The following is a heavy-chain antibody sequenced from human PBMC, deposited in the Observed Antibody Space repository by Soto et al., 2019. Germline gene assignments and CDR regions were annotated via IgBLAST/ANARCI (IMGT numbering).Heavy chain of an antibody. D-gene: IGHD6-19*01. Sequence: VQLQQSGPGLVKPSETLSITCSVSGGSVSSGSFHWSWTRESPGKGLQFSGSIFYNGTANYSPSRKNRVTISIDTAQSQFSLKLVSVAAADTAVYYCARIGGWYDINFWGQGNLVTVSS. CDR2: IFYNGTA. V-gene: IGHV4-61*01. CDR1: GGSVSSGSFH. J-gene: IGHJ4*02. CDR3: ARIGGWYDINF.